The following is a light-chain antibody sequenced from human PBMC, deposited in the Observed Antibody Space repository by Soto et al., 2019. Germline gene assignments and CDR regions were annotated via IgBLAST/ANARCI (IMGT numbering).Light chain of an antibody. CDR2: EVT. CDR3: SSFAGGGNPVL. J-gene: IGLJ2*01. Sequence: QSALTQPPSASGSLGQSVTISCTGTSSDVGGYNYVSWHQQHPGKAPKVMIYEVTKRPPGVPDRFSGSKSGNTASLTVSGLPDEDDADYYCSSFAGGGNPVLLGGGTKLTVL. V-gene: IGLV2-8*01. CDR1: SSDVGGYNY.